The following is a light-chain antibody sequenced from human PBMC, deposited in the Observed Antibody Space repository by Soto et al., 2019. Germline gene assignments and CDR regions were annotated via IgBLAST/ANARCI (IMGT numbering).Light chain of an antibody. V-gene: IGLV1-40*01. CDR2: GNS. J-gene: IGLJ3*02. CDR1: SSNLGANYD. CDR3: QSYDSSLSGWV. Sequence: QAVVTQPPSVSGAPGQRVTISCTGGSSNLGANYDLHWYQQLPGTAPKLLIYGNSNRPSGVPDRFSGSKSGTSASLAITGLQAEDEADYYCQSYDSSLSGWVFGGGTKLTVL.